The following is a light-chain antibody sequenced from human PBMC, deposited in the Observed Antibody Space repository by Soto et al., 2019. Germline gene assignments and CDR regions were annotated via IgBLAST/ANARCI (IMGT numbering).Light chain of an antibody. V-gene: IGKV1-39*01. CDR3: QQSFNTPWT. Sequence: DIQMTQSPSTLSGSVGDRVTITCRASQTISSWLAWYQQKPGKAPKLLMYAASNLQSGVPSRFSGSGSGTDFTLTITSLQPEDFASYFCQQSFNTPWTFGQGTKVDI. CDR1: QTISSW. J-gene: IGKJ1*01. CDR2: AAS.